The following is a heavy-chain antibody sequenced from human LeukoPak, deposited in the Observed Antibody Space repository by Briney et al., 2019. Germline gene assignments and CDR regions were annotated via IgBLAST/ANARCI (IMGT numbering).Heavy chain of an antibody. J-gene: IGHJ4*02. V-gene: IGHV3-74*01. CDR1: GFTFSSHW. CDR3: AKDRVGAMLYFDY. D-gene: IGHD1-26*01. CDR2: INSDGSRT. Sequence: GGSLRLSCAASGFTFSSHWMHWVRQTPGKGLVWVSRINSDGSRTNYADSVKGRFTISRDNSKNTLYLQMNSLRAEDTAVYYCAKDRVGAMLYFDYWGQGTLVTVSS.